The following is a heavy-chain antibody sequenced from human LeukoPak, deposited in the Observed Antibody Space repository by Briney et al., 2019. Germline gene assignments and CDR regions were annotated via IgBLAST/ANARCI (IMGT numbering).Heavy chain of an antibody. Sequence: SVKVSCKASGGTFSSYAISWVRQAPGQGLEWMGGIIPIFGTANYAQKFQGRVTITADKSTSTAYMELSSLRSEDTAVYYCARGYSSGLEYYYYYMDVWGKGTTVAVSS. J-gene: IGHJ6*03. CDR1: GGTFSSYA. CDR2: IIPIFGTA. V-gene: IGHV1-69*06. CDR3: ARGYSSGLEYYYYYMDV. D-gene: IGHD5-18*01.